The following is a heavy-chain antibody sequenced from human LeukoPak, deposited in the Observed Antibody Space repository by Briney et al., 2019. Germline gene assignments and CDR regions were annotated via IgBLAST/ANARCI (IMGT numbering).Heavy chain of an antibody. CDR3: AREQKSQYYYYYMDV. V-gene: IGHV4-59*01. CDR2: IYYSGST. Sequence: SETLSLTCTVSGGSISSYYWSWIRQPPGKGLEWIGYIYYSGSTNYNPSLKGRVTISVDTSKNQFSLKLSSVTAADTAVYYCAREQKSQYYYYYMDVWGKGTTVTVSS. J-gene: IGHJ6*03. CDR1: GGSISSYY.